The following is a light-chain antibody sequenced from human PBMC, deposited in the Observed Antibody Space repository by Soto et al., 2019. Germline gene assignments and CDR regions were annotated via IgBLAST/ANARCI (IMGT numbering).Light chain of an antibody. CDR2: DAS. V-gene: IGKV3-11*01. J-gene: IGKJ4*02. CDR3: QQRSKWPST. CDR1: QSVSSY. Sequence: EIVLTQSPVTLSLSPGERATLSCRASQSVSSYLAWYQQKPGQAPRLLIYDASNRATGIPARFSGSGYGTDFTLTISSLEPEEFAVYYCQQRSKWPSTFGGGTKVELK.